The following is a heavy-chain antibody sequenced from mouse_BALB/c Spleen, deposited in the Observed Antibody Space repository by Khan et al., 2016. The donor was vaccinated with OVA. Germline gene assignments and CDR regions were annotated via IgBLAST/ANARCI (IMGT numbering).Heavy chain of an antibody. J-gene: IGHJ3*02. Sequence: EVELVESGGGLVKPGGSLKLSCEVSGFTFSTYAMSWVRQNSEKRLEWVASISSDGDYTFYLDSVKGRFTISRDNAKNTLYLEMSSLRSDDTAMFYCARSHCGNFGYWGQGTLVTVSA. D-gene: IGHD2-1*01. CDR1: GFTFSTYA. CDR2: ISSDGDYT. V-gene: IGHV5-9-3*01. CDR3: ARSHCGNFGY.